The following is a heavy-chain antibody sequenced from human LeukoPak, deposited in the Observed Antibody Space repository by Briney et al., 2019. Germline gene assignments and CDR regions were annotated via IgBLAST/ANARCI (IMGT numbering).Heavy chain of an antibody. Sequence: GGSLRLSCAVSGFTFSDYYMSWIRQAPGKGLEWVSYISGSGSTTYYADSVKGRFTISRDNAKNSLYLQMNSLRAEDTAVYYCASRYSPFDFWGQGTLVNVSS. V-gene: IGHV3-11*04. CDR2: ISGSGSTT. D-gene: IGHD5-18*01. CDR1: GFTFSDYY. CDR3: ASRYSPFDF. J-gene: IGHJ4*02.